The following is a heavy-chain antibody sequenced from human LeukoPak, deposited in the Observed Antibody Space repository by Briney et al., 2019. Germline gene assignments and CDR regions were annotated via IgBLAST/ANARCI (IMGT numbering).Heavy chain of an antibody. CDR1: GFSCSGFW. Sequence: GGSLRLSCAASGFSCSGFWMDWVRQAPGKGMEWVANINEDGSQKYYTDSVKGRFTISRDNARNSLYLYMNNLRADDTAIYYCSKRLDYLGQGALVTVSS. CDR3: SKRLDY. V-gene: IGHV3-7*01. CDR2: INEDGSQK. J-gene: IGHJ4*02.